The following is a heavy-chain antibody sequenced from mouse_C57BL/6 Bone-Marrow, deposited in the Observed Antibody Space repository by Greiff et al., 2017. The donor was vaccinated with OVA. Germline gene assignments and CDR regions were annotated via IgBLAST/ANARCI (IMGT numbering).Heavy chain of an antibody. CDR2: IYPGDGDT. J-gene: IGHJ2*01. CDR1: GYAFSSYW. Sequence: VMLVESGAELVKPGASVKISCKASGYAFSSYWMNWVKQRPGKGLEWIGQIYPGDGDTNYNGKFKGKATLTADKSSSTAYMQLSSLTSEDSAVYFCAREAYSNYEDWGQGTTLTVSS. CDR3: AREAYSNYED. D-gene: IGHD2-5*01. V-gene: IGHV1-80*01.